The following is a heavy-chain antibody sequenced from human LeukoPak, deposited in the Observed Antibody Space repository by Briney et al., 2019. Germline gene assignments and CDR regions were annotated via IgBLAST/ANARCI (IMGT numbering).Heavy chain of an antibody. D-gene: IGHD4-17*01. CDR3: ARDSTPTVTGSFDY. CDR2: INPNSGGT. J-gene: IGHJ4*02. Sequence: SVKVSCKASGYTFTGYYMHWVRQAPGQGLEWMGWINPNSGGTNYAQKFQGRATMTRDTSISTAYMELSRLRSDDTAVYCCARDSTPTVTGSFDYWGQGTLVTVSS. V-gene: IGHV1-2*02. CDR1: GYTFTGYY.